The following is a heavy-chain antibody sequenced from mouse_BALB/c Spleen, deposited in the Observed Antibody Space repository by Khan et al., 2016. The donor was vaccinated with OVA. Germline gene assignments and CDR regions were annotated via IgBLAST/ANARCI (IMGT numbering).Heavy chain of an antibody. CDR1: GFNIKDYY. V-gene: IGHV14-1*02. CDR3: TRDGYSPWFAY. CDR2: IDPENGNT. J-gene: IGHJ3*01. D-gene: IGHD2-3*01. Sequence: VQLQQSGAELVRPGALVKLSCKASGFNIKDYYMHWVKQRPEQGLVWIGRIDPENGNTIYDPKFQGKASITSDTSSNPAYLQLSSLTSDDTAVYYCTRDGYSPWFAYWGQGTLVTVSA.